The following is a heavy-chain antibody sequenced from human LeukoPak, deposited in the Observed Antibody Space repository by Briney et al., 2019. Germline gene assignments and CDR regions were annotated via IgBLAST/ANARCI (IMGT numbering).Heavy chain of an antibody. CDR1: GGSISSYY. V-gene: IGHV4-59*01. CDR3: ARVVGYDFWSGAWFDP. Sequence: SETLSLTCTVSGGSISSYYWSWIRQPPGKGLEWFGYIYYSGSTNYNPSLKSRVTISVDTSKNQFSLKLSSVTAADTAVYYCARVVGYDFWSGAWFDPWGQGTLVTVSS. J-gene: IGHJ5*02. D-gene: IGHD3-3*01. CDR2: IYYSGST.